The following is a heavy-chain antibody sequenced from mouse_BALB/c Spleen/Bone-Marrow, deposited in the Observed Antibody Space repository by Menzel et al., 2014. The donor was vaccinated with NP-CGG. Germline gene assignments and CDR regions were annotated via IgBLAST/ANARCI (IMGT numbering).Heavy chain of an antibody. CDR1: GFNIKDTY. Sequence: VQLQQSGAELVKPGASVKLSCTASGFNIKDTYMHWVKQRPEQGLEWIGRIDPANGNTKYDPKFQGKATITADTSSNTAYLQLSSLTSEDTAVYYCASYDYGYYFDHWGQGTTLTISS. J-gene: IGHJ2*01. CDR3: ASYDYGYYFDH. D-gene: IGHD2-4*01. V-gene: IGHV14-3*02. CDR2: IDPANGNT.